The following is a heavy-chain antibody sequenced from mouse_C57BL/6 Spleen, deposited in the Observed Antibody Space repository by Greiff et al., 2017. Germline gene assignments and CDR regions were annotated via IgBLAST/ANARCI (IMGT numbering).Heavy chain of an antibody. D-gene: IGHD1-1*01. Sequence: EVQLQESGPGLVKPSQSLSLTCSVTGYSITSGYYWNWIRQFPGNKLEWMGYISYDGSNNYNPSLKNRISITRDTSKNQFFLKLNSVTTEDTATYYCASVYGYAMDYWGQGTSVTVSS. J-gene: IGHJ4*01. CDR2: ISYDGSN. CDR1: GYSITSGYY. CDR3: ASVYGYAMDY. V-gene: IGHV3-6*01.